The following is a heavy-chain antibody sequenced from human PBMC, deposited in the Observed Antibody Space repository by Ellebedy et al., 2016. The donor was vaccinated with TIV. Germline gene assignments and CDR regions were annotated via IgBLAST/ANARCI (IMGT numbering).Heavy chain of an antibody. CDR1: RFTFSSYG. V-gene: IGHV3-23*01. Sequence: GGSLRLSCAASRFTFSSYGMGWVRQAPGEGLEWVSGISGSGDTTYYADSVKGRFTISRDDSKNTLHLQMNSLRADDTAVYFCASRPGEVPYYFDYWGQGTLVTVSS. CDR3: ASRPGEVPYYFDY. D-gene: IGHD2-21*01. J-gene: IGHJ4*02. CDR2: ISGSGDTT.